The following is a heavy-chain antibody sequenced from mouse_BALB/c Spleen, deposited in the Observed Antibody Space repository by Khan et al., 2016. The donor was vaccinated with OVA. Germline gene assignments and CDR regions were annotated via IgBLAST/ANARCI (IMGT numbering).Heavy chain of an antibody. CDR2: IWSDGTT. CDR3: AGQPYCHYNSMDY. Sequence: QVQLKQSGPGLAAPSQSLSITCTISGFSLTNYGVHWVRQPPGKGLEWLVVIWSDGTTTYNSALKSRLTITKDNSQSQAFLKMNSLQTDDTAIYFCAGQPYCHYNSMDYGGQGTSVTVSS. J-gene: IGHJ4*01. D-gene: IGHD2-10*01. CDR1: GFSLTNYG. V-gene: IGHV2-6-1*01.